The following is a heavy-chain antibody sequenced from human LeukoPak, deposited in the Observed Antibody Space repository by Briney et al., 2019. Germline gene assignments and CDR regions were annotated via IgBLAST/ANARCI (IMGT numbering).Heavy chain of an antibody. CDR1: GGSFSGYY. Sequence: SETLSLTCAVYGGSFSGYYWSWIRQPPGKGLEWIGEINHSGSTNYNPSLKSRVTISVDTSKNQFSLKLSSVTAADTAVYYCARRSVGIAVAGFRYWGQGTLVTVSS. CDR3: ARRSVGIAVAGFRY. CDR2: INHSGST. D-gene: IGHD6-19*01. J-gene: IGHJ4*02. V-gene: IGHV4-34*01.